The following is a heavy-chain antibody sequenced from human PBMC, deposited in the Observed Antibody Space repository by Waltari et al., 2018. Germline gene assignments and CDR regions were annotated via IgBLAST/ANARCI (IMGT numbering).Heavy chain of an antibody. J-gene: IGHJ6*03. Sequence: EVQLVESGGGLVQPGGSLRLSCAASGFTFSSYAMSWVRQAPGKGLEWVLAIRGSGGSTYYADSVKGRFTISRDNSKNTLDLQMNSLRAEDTAVYYCAKGSRLGYYYMDVWGKGTTVTVSS. CDR3: AKGSRLGYYYMDV. CDR1: GFTFSSYA. V-gene: IGHV3-23*04. CDR2: IRGSGGST.